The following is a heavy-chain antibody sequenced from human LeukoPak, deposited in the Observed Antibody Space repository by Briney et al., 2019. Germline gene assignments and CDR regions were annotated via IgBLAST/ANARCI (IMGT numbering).Heavy chain of an antibody. J-gene: IGHJ4*02. CDR1: GDSMSGYC. Sequence: PSETLSLTCGVSGDSMSGYCWSWIRQPPGKGLEWIGFVYDTGRTTYPAETNYTPSLAGRVTMSMDTSKNQFSLKLSSVTAADSAVSFCARGHGYNNGYPYFDSWGQGTLVSVSS. CDR3: ARGHGYNNGYPYFDS. V-gene: IGHV4-59*01. CDR2: VYDTGRT. D-gene: IGHD5-12*01.